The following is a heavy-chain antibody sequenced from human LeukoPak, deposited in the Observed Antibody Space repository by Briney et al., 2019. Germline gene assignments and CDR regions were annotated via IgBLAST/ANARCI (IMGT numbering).Heavy chain of an antibody. Sequence: GASVKVSCKASGYTFTSYGISWVRQAPGQGLEWMGWISAYNGNTNYAQKLQGRVTMTTDTSTSTAYMELRSLRSDDTAVYYCARDRGRGVIMTTVTTRGPGRYNWFDPWGQGTLVTVSS. CDR2: ISAYNGNT. CDR3: ARDRGRGVIMTTVTTRGPGRYNWFDP. V-gene: IGHV1-18*01. J-gene: IGHJ5*02. D-gene: IGHD4-17*01. CDR1: GYTFTSYG.